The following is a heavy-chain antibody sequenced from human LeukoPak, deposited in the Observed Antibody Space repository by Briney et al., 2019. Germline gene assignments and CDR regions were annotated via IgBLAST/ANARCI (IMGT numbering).Heavy chain of an antibody. CDR2: INHSGST. CDR1: GGSISGYY. Sequence: SETLSLTCTVSGGSISGYYWSWIRQPPGKGLEWIGEINHSGSTNYNPSLKSRVTISVDTSKDQFSLKLSSVTAADTAVYYCARGSTAGGFDYWGQGTLVTVSS. J-gene: IGHJ4*02. CDR3: ARGSTAGGFDY. V-gene: IGHV4-34*01. D-gene: IGHD1-26*01.